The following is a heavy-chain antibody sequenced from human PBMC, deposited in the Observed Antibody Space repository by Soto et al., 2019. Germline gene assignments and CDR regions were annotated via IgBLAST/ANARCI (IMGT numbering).Heavy chain of an antibody. CDR1: GFSLTTSGVG. J-gene: IGHJ4*02. CDR2: IYWDDDK. D-gene: IGHD3-3*01. V-gene: IGHV2-5*02. CDR3: AHRVLRTVFGLVTTTAIYFDF. Sequence: QITLNESGPTVVRPTETLTLTCRFSGFSLTTSGVGVGWIRQSPGKAPEWLALIYWDDDKRYSASLKSRLTITQDTPKNPVGLKVSDLDPTDTATYYCAHRVLRTVFGLVTTTAIYFDFWGQGTPVAVSS.